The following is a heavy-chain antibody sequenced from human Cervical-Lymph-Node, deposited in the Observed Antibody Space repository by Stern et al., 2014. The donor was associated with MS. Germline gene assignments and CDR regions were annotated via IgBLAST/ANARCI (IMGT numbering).Heavy chain of an antibody. Sequence: QLGQSGAEVKKPGESLKIFCKGSGYSFTNYWIGWVRQKPGKGLEWMGISYPGDSATRNSPSFEGQGTISVAHSLSTAHPQRSSLKASDPAMYYCARLGSSGWYASGASDIWGQGTMVTVSS. J-gene: IGHJ3*02. CDR3: ARLGSSGWYASGASDI. CDR1: GYSFTNYW. V-gene: IGHV5-51*03. D-gene: IGHD6-19*01. CDR2: SYPGDSAT.